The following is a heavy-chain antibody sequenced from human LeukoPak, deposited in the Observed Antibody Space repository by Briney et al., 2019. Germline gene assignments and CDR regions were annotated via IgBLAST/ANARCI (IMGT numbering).Heavy chain of an antibody. CDR1: GGSFSGYY. Sequence: SETLSLTCAVYGGSFSGYYWSWIRQPPGKGLEWIGEINHSGSTNYNPSLKSRVTISVDTSKNQFSLKLSSVTAADTAVYYCARDWYDILTGRPGWFDPWSQGTLVTVSS. V-gene: IGHV4-34*01. D-gene: IGHD3-9*01. CDR2: INHSGST. J-gene: IGHJ5*02. CDR3: ARDWYDILTGRPGWFDP.